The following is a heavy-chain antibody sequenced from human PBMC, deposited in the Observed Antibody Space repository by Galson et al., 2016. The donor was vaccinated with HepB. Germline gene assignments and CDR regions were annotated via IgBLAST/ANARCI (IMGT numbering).Heavy chain of an antibody. D-gene: IGHD5-12*01. V-gene: IGHV3-30*03. Sequence: LRLSCAASGFSLSAYVMHWVRQAPGKGLEWVAVISYDGADEDYTESVRGRFTISRDNSKNTLFLEMNTLRPEDTAVYYCSRDGLRERFDYWGPGTQVTVSS. CDR2: ISYDGADE. CDR1: GFSLSAYV. CDR3: SRDGLRERFDY. J-gene: IGHJ4*02.